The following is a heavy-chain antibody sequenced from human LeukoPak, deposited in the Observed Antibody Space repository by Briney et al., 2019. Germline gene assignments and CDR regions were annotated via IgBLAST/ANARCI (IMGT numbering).Heavy chain of an antibody. CDR3: ARDGDYIKTGGDSTWFSSFDV. Sequence: ASVKVSCKASGYTFTSYGISWVRQAPGQGLEWMGWISANNGNAKYNTKYAQNLQGRVTMTTDISTSTAYMELRTLRSDDTAVYYCARDGDYIKTGGDSTWFSSFDVWGQGTMVAVSS. J-gene: IGHJ3*01. V-gene: IGHV1-18*01. CDR1: GYTFTSYG. D-gene: IGHD2-21*01. CDR2: ISANNGNAKYNT.